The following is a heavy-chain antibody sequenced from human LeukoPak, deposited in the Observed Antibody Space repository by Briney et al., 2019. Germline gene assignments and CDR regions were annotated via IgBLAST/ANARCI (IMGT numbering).Heavy chain of an antibody. D-gene: IGHD2-2*01. CDR2: IYYSGST. V-gene: IGHV4-39*01. J-gene: IGHJ4*02. CDR1: GGSISSSSYY. CDR3: ASQTDIVVVPAAINDY. Sequence: SGTLSLTCTVSGGSISSSSYYWGWIRQPPGKGLEWIGSIYYSGSTYYNPSLKSRVTISVDTSKNQFSLKLSSVTAADTAVYYCASQTDIVVVPAAINDYWGQGTLVTVSS.